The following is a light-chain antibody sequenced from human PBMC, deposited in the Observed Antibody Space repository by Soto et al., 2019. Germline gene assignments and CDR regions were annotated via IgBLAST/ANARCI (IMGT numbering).Light chain of an antibody. Sequence: MAQSPSPLSSSVRRQSTNTLRGRPENKYFLSWYRKSPGRAPELLIYGASTLQSGVPSRFSGSGSGTDFTLTISSLQPEDFATYWCHQTFTPPLTFGGGTKVEI. V-gene: IGKV1-39*01. J-gene: IGKJ4*01. CDR1: ENKYF. CDR2: GAS. CDR3: HQTFTPPLT.